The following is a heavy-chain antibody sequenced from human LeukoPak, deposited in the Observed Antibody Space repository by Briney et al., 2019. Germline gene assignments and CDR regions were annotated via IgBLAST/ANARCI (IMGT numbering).Heavy chain of an antibody. CDR2: INWDSTST. V-gene: IGHV3-20*04. Sequence: GGSLRLYCATSGFIFDHFGMNWVRQVPGKGLEWVSGINWDSTSTNYVDSVRGRLTISRDNAKNSLYLQMNSLRVEDTAFYYCARDLKYCTGGMCYFTAVADSWGQGTLVTVSS. D-gene: IGHD2-8*02. CDR1: GFIFDHFG. CDR3: ARDLKYCTGGMCYFTAVADS. J-gene: IGHJ4*02.